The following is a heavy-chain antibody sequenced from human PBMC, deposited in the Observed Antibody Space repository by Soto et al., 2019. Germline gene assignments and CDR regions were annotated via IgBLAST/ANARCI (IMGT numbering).Heavy chain of an antibody. D-gene: IGHD3-9*01. CDR3: AKGTYYDILTGYYKSGLYFDY. J-gene: IGHJ4*02. CDR2: ISSSSSYT. Sequence: GGSLRLSCAASGFTFSDYYMSWIRQAPGKGLEWVSYISSSSSYTNNADSVKGRFTISRDNAKNSLYLQMNSLRAEDTAVYYCAKGTYYDILTGYYKSGLYFDYWGQGTLVTVSS. V-gene: IGHV3-11*06. CDR1: GFTFSDYY.